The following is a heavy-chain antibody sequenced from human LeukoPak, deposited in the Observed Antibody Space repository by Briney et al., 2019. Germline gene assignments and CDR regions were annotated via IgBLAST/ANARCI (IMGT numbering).Heavy chain of an antibody. J-gene: IGHJ3*02. Sequence: SETLSLTCTVSGGSIRSYYWSWIRQPPGERLEWVGYIYYSGSTNYNPSLKSRVAISVDTSKNNFSLKLNSVTAADTAVYYCARSDIYCSGGTCPPNTFDAFDIWDQGTMLTVSS. CDR2: IYYSGST. V-gene: IGHV4-59*01. D-gene: IGHD2-15*01. CDR3: ARSDIYCSGGTCPPNTFDAFDI. CDR1: GGSIRSYY.